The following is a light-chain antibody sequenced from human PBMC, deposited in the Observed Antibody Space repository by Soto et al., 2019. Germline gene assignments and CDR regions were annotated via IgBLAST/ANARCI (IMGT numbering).Light chain of an antibody. CDR3: CSNVGGIAYV. Sequence: QSVLTQPASVSGSPGQSITISCTGTSSDVGSQKLVSWYQHYPGKAPKLIIFEASKRPSGVSNRFSGSKSGSTASLTISGLQAEDEADSYCCSNVGGIAYVFGTGTKVTVL. J-gene: IGLJ1*01. CDR2: EAS. CDR1: SSDVGSQKL. V-gene: IGLV2-23*01.